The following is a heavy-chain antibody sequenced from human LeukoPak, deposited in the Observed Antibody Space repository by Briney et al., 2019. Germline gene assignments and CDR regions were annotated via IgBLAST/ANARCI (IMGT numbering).Heavy chain of an antibody. V-gene: IGHV3-30*02. J-gene: IGHJ6*03. CDR3: AKDKRALLHYMDV. CDR2: IRYDGSNQ. Sequence: PGGSLRLSCAASGFTFSSYDMRWVRQAPGKGLEWVAFIRYDGSNQYYADSVKGRFTISRDKSKNTLYLQMNSLRAEDTAVYYCAKDKRALLHYMDVWGKGTTVTISS. D-gene: IGHD2-21*02. CDR1: GFTFSSYD.